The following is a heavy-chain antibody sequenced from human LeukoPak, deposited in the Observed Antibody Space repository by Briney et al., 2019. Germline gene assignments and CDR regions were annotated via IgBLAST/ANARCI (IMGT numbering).Heavy chain of an antibody. J-gene: IGHJ4*02. CDR3: TGVSRSSWYDY. CDR1: GFTFSNAW. Sequence: PGGSLRLSCAASGFTFSNAWMSWVRQAPGKGLEWVGRIKSKTDRGTPDYAAPVKGRFTISRDDSKNTLYLQMNSLKTEDTAVYYCTGVSRSSWYDYWGQGTLVTVSS. D-gene: IGHD6-13*01. V-gene: IGHV3-15*01. CDR2: IKSKTDRGTP.